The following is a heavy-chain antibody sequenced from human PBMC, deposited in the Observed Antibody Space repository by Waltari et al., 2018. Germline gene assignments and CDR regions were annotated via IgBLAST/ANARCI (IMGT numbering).Heavy chain of an antibody. J-gene: IGHJ4*02. D-gene: IGHD2-21*02. CDR3: ARRVVTTGGVDY. V-gene: IGHV4-39*07. Sequence: QLQLQESGPRLVRPSETLSLTCTVSGGSISSTTYYWAWIRQTPGKGLEWIGYIHDSGNTYYTPSLRSRVTISVDTSKNQFSLNLRSVTAADTAVYYCARRVVTTGGVDYWGQGTLVTVSS. CDR2: IHDSGNT. CDR1: GGSISSTTYY.